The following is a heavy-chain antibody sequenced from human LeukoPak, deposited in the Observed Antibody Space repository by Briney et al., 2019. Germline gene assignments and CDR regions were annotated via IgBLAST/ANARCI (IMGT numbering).Heavy chain of an antibody. Sequence: SETLSLTCTVSGGSISSSSYYWGWIRQPPGKGLEWIGSIYYSGSTYYNPSLKSRVTISVDTSKNQFSLKLSSVTAADTAVYYCARTGYSSSWYVRTFDYWGQGTLVTVSS. CDR1: GGSISSSSYY. CDR3: ARTGYSSSWYVRTFDY. CDR2: IYYSGST. V-gene: IGHV4-39*01. D-gene: IGHD6-13*01. J-gene: IGHJ4*02.